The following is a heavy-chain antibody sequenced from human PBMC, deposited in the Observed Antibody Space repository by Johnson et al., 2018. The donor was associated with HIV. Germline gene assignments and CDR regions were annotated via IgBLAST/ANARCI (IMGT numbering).Heavy chain of an antibody. CDR2: ISYDGINK. Sequence: QVQLVESGGGVVQPGRSLRLSCAASGFTFSSCAMHWVRQAPGKGLEWETIISYDGINKYYAESVKGRFTISRDISKATLYLQMNSLRAEDTAVYYCAREGRLGSYLGGVAFDIWGQGTMVTVSS. D-gene: IGHD1-26*01. J-gene: IGHJ3*02. CDR3: AREGRLGSYLGGVAFDI. V-gene: IGHV3-30*04. CDR1: GFTFSSCA.